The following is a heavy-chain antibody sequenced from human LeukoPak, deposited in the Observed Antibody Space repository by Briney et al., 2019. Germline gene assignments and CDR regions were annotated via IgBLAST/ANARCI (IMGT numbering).Heavy chain of an antibody. V-gene: IGHV4-34*01. CDR2: INHSGST. CDR1: GGSFSGYY. Sequence: PSETLSLTCAVYGGSFSGYYWSWIRQPPGKGLEWIGEINHSGSTNYNPFLKSRVTISVDTSKNQFSLKLSSVTAADTAVYYCAGIEYSSSYWGQGTLVTVSS. J-gene: IGHJ4*02. D-gene: IGHD6-6*01. CDR3: AGIEYSSSY.